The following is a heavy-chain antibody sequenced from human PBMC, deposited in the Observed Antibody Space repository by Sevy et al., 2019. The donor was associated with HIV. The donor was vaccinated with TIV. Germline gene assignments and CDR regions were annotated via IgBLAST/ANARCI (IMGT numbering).Heavy chain of an antibody. CDR2: INPDTGNT. V-gene: IGHV1-2*02. D-gene: IGHD6-19*01. J-gene: IGHJ4*02. Sequence: ASVKVSCQTSGYTFTDRYIHWVRQAPGQGLEWMGYINPDTGNTRCAQKFQARVTMTGDTSVSTAYMELRRLTSDDTAVYFCARVHPPRLSGHDSGWYPFDYWGQGTLVTVSS. CDR3: ARVHPPRLSGHDSGWYPFDY. CDR1: GYTFTDRY.